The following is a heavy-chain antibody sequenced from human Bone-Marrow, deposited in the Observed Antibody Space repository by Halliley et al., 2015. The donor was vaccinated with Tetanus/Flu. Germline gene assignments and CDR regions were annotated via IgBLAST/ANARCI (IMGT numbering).Heavy chain of an antibody. CDR3: GKGRITDY. J-gene: IGHJ4*02. Sequence: KGVGGVAPIGVGGGSTFYPDSVKGRFTISRDNSKNTLYLQMNSLRADDTAVYYGGKGRITDYWGPGTLVTVSS. V-gene: IGHV3-23*01. CDR2: IGVGGGST.